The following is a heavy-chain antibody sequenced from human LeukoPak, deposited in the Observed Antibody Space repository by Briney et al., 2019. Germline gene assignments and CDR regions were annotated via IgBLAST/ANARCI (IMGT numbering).Heavy chain of an antibody. V-gene: IGHV1-2*02. CDR3: AREVKVPGELLGGFDS. D-gene: IGHD3-10*01. Sequence: ASVKVSCKASGYTFTGYYIHWVRQAPGQGLEWMGWINPKRGGTTYAEKFEGRVTMTSDTAISTVYMELTSLRSDDTAFYYCAREVKVPGELLGGFDSWGQGSLVTVSS. CDR1: GYTFTGYY. J-gene: IGHJ5*01. CDR2: INPKRGGT.